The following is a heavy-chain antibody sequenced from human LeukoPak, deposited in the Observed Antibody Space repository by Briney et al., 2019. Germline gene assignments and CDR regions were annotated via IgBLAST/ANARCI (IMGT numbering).Heavy chain of an antibody. Sequence: PGGSLRLPCAASGFTFSTYAMSWVRQAPGKGLEWVSAISVSGDKTYYAGSVEGRYTISRDNSKNTLFLQMNSLRAEDTAVYYCAKLAAASEYSFTDVWGQGTTVTVSS. CDR2: ISVSGDKT. CDR3: AKLAAASEYSFTDV. V-gene: IGHV3-23*01. CDR1: GFTFSTYA. J-gene: IGHJ6*02. D-gene: IGHD2-15*01.